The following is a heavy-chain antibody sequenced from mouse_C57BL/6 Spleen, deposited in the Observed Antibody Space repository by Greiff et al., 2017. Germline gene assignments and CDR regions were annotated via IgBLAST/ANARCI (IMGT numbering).Heavy chain of an antibody. V-gene: IGHV1-81*01. Sequence: QVQLKESGAELARPGASVKLSCKASGYTFTSYGISWVKQRTGQGLEWIGEIYPRSGNTYYNEKFKGKATLTADKSSSTAYMELRSLTSEDSAVYFCAREGGLTTVVARDAMDYWGQGTSVTVSS. CDR1: GYTFTSYG. CDR2: IYPRSGNT. CDR3: AREGGLTTVVARDAMDY. J-gene: IGHJ4*01. D-gene: IGHD1-1*01.